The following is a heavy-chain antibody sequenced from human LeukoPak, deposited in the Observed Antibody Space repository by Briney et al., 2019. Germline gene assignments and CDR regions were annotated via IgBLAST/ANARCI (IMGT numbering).Heavy chain of an antibody. V-gene: IGHV6-1*01. D-gene: IGHD3-16*01. CDR1: GDSVSSNSAA. Sequence: SQTLSLTCAISGDSVSSNSAAWNWIRQSPSRGLEWLGRTYYRSKWYTYYAVSVKGRITINSDTSKNQFSLQLNSVTPEDTAVYYCARGWGENIDQWGQGTLVTVSA. CDR3: ARGWGENIDQ. CDR2: TYYRSKWYT. J-gene: IGHJ5*02.